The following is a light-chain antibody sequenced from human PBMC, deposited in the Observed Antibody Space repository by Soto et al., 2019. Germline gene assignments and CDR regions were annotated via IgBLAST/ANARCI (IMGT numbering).Light chain of an antibody. V-gene: IGLV2-14*01. CDR2: DVS. CDR3: SSYTSSSTVV. J-gene: IGLJ2*01. Sequence: QLVLTQPASVSGSPGQSITISCTGTSSDVGGYNFVSWYQQHPGTAPKLMIYDVSNRPSGVSNRFSGSKSGNTASLTISGLQPEDEADYYCSSYTSSSTVVFGGGTKLTVL. CDR1: SSDVGGYNF.